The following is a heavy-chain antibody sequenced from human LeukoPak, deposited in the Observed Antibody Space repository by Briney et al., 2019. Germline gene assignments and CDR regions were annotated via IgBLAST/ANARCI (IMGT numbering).Heavy chain of an antibody. Sequence: SETLSLTCTVSGGSIRSSYYYWGWIRQPPGKGLEWIGSIYDSGSTYYNPSLKSRVTISVDTSKNQFSLKLSSVTAADTAVYYCARVGYYDSSGYYYVGYYFDYWGQGTLVTVSS. J-gene: IGHJ4*02. CDR2: IYDSGST. CDR3: ARVGYYDSSGYYYVGYYFDY. V-gene: IGHV4-39*07. CDR1: GGSIRSSYYY. D-gene: IGHD3-22*01.